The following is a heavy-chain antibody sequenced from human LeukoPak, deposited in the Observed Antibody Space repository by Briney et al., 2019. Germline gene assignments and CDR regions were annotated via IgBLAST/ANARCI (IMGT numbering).Heavy chain of an antibody. Sequence: PGGSLRLSCVASGFTFSASTMHWVRQAPGKGLEWVAVLSYDGFTKYYADSVKGRFTISRDNSKNTLYLQMNSLRAEDTAVYYCAKVYSSSPFNYYYYYYMDVWGKGTTVTVSS. V-gene: IGHV3-30*04. CDR3: AKVYSSSPFNYYYYYYMDV. J-gene: IGHJ6*03. CDR1: GFTFSAST. CDR2: LSYDGFTK. D-gene: IGHD4-11*01.